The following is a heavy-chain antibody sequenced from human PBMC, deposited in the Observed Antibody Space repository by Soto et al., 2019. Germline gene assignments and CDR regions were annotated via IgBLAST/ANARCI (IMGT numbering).Heavy chain of an antibody. CDR3: ATGGLRLGELSFPGFDP. V-gene: IGHV1-24*01. Sequence: GASVKVSCKVSGYTLTELSMHWVRQAPGKGLEWMGGFDPEDGETIYAQKFQGRVTMTEDTSTDTAYVELSSLRSEDTAVYYCATGGLRLGELSFPGFDPWGQGTLVTVSS. CDR1: GYTLTELS. D-gene: IGHD3-16*02. J-gene: IGHJ5*02. CDR2: FDPEDGET.